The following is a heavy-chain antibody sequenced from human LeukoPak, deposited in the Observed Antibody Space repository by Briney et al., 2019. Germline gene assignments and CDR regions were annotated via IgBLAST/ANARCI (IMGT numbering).Heavy chain of an antibody. D-gene: IGHD3-10*01. CDR3: ARDLSFAELL. CDR2: IKQDGSER. CDR1: GFTFSRSW. Sequence: PGGSLRLSCAASGFTFSRSWMTWVRQAPGKGLEWVAIIKQDGSERYYVDSVKGRFTISRDNAKNSLYLQMDSLRVEDTAVYYSARDLSFAELLGGQGNLVTVSS. J-gene: IGHJ4*02. V-gene: IGHV3-7*01.